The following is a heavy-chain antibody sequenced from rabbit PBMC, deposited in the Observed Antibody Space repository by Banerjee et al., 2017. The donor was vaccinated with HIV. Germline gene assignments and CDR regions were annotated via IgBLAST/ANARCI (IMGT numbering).Heavy chain of an antibody. CDR3: ARDRYGSGSVDHDL. D-gene: IGHD5-1*01. V-gene: IGHV1S40*01. CDR2: IYAGSSGST. Sequence: QSLEESGGDLVRPGASLTLTCTASGLDFSSSYYMCWVRQAPGKGLEWIACIYAGSSGSTAYASWVNGRFTISKTSSTTVTLQMTSLTAADTATYFCARDRYGSGSVDHDLWGPGTLVTVS. J-gene: IGHJ4*01. CDR1: GLDFSSSYY.